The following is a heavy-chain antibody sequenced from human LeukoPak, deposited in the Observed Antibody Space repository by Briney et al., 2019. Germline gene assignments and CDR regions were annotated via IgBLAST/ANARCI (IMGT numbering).Heavy chain of an antibody. J-gene: IGHJ4*01. CDR1: GFILSSHG. CDR2: VTSRGGT. D-gene: IGHD6-19*01. Sequence: GGSLRLSCAASGFILSSHGMSWVRQAPGKRLEWVSTVTSRGGTDCTDSVKGRFIISRDNSKNTLLLQMNSLRAEDTAVYYCATTRPYGTTWAGAFEDWGQGTPVTVSS. CDR3: ATTRPYGTTWAGAFED. V-gene: IGHV3-23*01.